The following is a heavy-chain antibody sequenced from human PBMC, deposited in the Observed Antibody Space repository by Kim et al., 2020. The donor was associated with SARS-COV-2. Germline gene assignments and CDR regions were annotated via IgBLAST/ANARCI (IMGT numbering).Heavy chain of an antibody. CDR3: ARDRQRAGTGVDY. Sequence: YDLSVKGRITINQDTSKNQFSLELNSVTPEDTAVYYCARDRQRAGTGVDYWGQGTLVTVSS. V-gene: IGHV6-1*01. J-gene: IGHJ4*02. D-gene: IGHD6-19*01.